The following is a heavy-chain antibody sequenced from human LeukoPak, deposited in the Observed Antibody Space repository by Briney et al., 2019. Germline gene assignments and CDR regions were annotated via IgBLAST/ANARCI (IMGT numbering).Heavy chain of an antibody. Sequence: GESLKISCKLSGASSDTNWIDWVRKMPGKGLEWMGLIDPGDSATSYSSDFQGQVPMSVAKSTSTAYFQWTSRKATAIAINNCARQSYGRNYREFFSDSWGQGTLVTLSS. J-gene: IGHJ4*02. CDR2: IDPGDSAT. CDR3: ARQSYGRNYREFFSDS. V-gene: IGHV5-51*01. D-gene: IGHD3-16*01. CDR1: GASSDTNW.